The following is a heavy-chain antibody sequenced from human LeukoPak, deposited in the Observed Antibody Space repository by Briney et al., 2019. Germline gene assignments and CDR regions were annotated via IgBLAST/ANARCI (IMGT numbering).Heavy chain of an antibody. CDR1: GYTFTSYG. Sequence: GASVTVSCKASGYTFTSYGISWVRQAPGQGVEWMGWISAYNGNTNYAQKLQGRVTMTTDTSTSTAYIELRSLISDDTAVYYCARVIVATVDYWGQGTLVTVSS. CDR2: ISAYNGNT. D-gene: IGHD5-12*01. CDR3: ARVIVATVDY. J-gene: IGHJ4*02. V-gene: IGHV1-18*04.